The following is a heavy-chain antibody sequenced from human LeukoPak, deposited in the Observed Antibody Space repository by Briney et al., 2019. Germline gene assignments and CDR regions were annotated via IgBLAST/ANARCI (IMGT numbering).Heavy chain of an antibody. CDR1: GVSFGDYG. CDR2: IRSNAYGGTT. V-gene: IGHV3-49*04. CDR3: TRGRVCNSAWHEDY. Sequence: PGGSLRLSCTESGVSFGDYGLSWVRQAPGKGLEWVGIIRSNAYGGTTDYAASVKGRFTVSRDDSKRTAYLQMNNLTIEDTAVYYCTRGRVCNSAWHEDYWGQATLVTVSS. D-gene: IGHD2/OR15-2a*01. J-gene: IGHJ4*02.